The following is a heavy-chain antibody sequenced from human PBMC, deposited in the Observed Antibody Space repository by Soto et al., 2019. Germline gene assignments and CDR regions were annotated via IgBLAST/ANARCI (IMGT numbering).Heavy chain of an antibody. V-gene: IGHV3-23*01. CDR1: GFSFSSYA. CDR2: ISGSGGST. D-gene: IGHD6-13*01. CDR3: AKDSGSWPYYFDY. Sequence: GGSLRLSCAASGFSFSSYAMSWVRQAPGKGLEWVSGISGSGGSTYYADSVKGRFTISRDNSKNTLYLEMNSLRAEDTAVYYCAKDSGSWPYYFDYWGQGTLVTVSS. J-gene: IGHJ4*02.